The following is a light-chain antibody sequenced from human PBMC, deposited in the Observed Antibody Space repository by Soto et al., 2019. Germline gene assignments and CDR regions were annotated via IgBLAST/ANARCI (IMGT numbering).Light chain of an antibody. J-gene: IGKJ4*01. CDR3: QQRSNGIT. CDR2: DAS. CDR1: QSVSSY. V-gene: IGKV3-11*01. Sequence: EIVLTQSPSTLSLSPGSRATLPCRASQSVSSYLAWYQEKPGQAPRLLIYDASNRATGIPARFSGSGSGTDFTLIINSLEPEDFAVYYCQQRSNGITFGGGTKVDIK.